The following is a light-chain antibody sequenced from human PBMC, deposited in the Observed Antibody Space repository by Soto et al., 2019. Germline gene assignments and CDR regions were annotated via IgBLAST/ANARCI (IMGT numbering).Light chain of an antibody. Sequence: QSFLTQPASVSGSPGQSITISCTGTSSDVGGYNYVSWYQQHPGKAPKLIIYEVSNRPSGVSNRFSGSKSDNTASLTISGLQAEDEADYYCSSYTSSHTYVFGTGTKVTVL. CDR1: SSDVGGYNY. CDR3: SSYTSSHTYV. J-gene: IGLJ1*01. CDR2: EVS. V-gene: IGLV2-14*01.